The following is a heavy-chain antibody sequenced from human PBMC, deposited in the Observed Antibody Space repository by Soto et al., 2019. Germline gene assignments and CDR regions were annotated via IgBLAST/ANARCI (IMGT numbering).Heavy chain of an antibody. V-gene: IGHV4-59*01. CDR1: GGSISSYY. CDR2: IYYSGST. CDR3: ASSNIAAAGFYYYGMDL. Sequence: PSETLSLTCTVSGGSISSYYWSWIRQPPGKGLEWIGYIYYSGSTNYNPSLKSRVTISVDTSKNQFSLKLSSVTAADTAVYYCASSNIAAAGFYYYGMDLWGRGTTVTVSS. J-gene: IGHJ6*02. D-gene: IGHD6-13*01.